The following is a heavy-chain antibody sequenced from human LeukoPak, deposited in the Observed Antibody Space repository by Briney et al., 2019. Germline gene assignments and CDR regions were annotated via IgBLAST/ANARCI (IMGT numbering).Heavy chain of an antibody. CDR1: GGSISSYY. Sequence: PSETLSLTCTVSGGSISSYYWSWIRQPAGKGLEWIGRIYTSGSTNYNPSLKSRATMSVDTSKNQFSLKLSSVTAADTAVYYCARDAQYCGGDCYLNWFDPWGQGTLVTVSS. V-gene: IGHV4-4*07. D-gene: IGHD2-21*02. CDR3: ARDAQYCGGDCYLNWFDP. CDR2: IYTSGST. J-gene: IGHJ5*02.